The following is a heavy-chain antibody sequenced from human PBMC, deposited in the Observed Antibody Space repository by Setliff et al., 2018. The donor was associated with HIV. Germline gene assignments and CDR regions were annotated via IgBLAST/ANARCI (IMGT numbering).Heavy chain of an antibody. V-gene: IGHV3-21*01. Sequence: GGSLRLSCAASGFTFSSYAMNWVRQAPGKGLEWVSSISSSSSYIYYADSLKGRFTISRDNAQNSLYLQMNSLRAEDTAVYYCARPRTGYYYMDVWGKGTTVTVSS. J-gene: IGHJ6*03. CDR1: GFTFSSYA. CDR3: ARPRTGYYYMDV. D-gene: IGHD3-9*01. CDR2: ISSSSSYI.